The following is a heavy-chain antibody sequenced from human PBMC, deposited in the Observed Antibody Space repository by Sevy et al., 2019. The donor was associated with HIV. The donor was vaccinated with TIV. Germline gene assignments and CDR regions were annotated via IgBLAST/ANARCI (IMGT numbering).Heavy chain of an antibody. Sequence: GGSLRLSCAASGFTFNSYSMSWVRQAPGKGLEWVSSISGSGGSTYYEDSVKGRFTISRDNSKKTVDLERNSLRGEDTAVYYCAHGYGSGSPPDYWGQGILVTVSS. CDR2: ISGSGGST. CDR1: GFTFNSYS. D-gene: IGHD3-10*01. CDR3: AHGYGSGSPPDY. V-gene: IGHV3-23*01. J-gene: IGHJ4*02.